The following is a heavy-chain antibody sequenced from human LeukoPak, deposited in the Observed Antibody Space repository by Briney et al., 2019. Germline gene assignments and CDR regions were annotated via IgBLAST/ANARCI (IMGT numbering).Heavy chain of an antibody. CDR1: GDSISSGGYY. V-gene: IGHV4-31*03. CDR3: ARDSRPARLNDAFDI. Sequence: PSETLSLTCTVSGDSISSGGYYWSWIRQHPGKGLEWIGYIYYSGSTYYNPSLKSRVTISVDTSKNQFSLKLSSVTAADTAVYYCARDSRPARLNDAFDIWGQGTMVTVSS. J-gene: IGHJ3*02. D-gene: IGHD6-25*01. CDR2: IYYSGST.